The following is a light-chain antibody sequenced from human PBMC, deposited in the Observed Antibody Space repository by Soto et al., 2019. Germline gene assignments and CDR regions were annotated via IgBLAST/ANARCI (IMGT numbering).Light chain of an antibody. CDR1: QTVRNNY. V-gene: IGKV3-20*01. CDR3: QQYNYYSRT. CDR2: DAS. Sequence: EFVLTQSPGTLSLSPGERATLSCRASQTVRNNYLAWYQQKPGQAPRLLIYDASSRATGIPDRFSGGGSGTDFTLTISSLQPDDFATYYCQQYNYYSRTFGQGTKVEIK. J-gene: IGKJ1*01.